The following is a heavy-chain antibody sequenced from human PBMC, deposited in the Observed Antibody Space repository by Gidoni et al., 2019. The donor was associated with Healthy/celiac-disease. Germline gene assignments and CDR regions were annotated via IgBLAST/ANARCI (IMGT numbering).Heavy chain of an antibody. V-gene: IGHV3-66*02. J-gene: IGHJ4*02. CDR3: ARGAYCGGDCYSDY. D-gene: IGHD2-21*02. CDR2: IYSGGST. Sequence: EVQLVESGGGLVQPGGSLRLSCAASGFPVSSNYMSWVRQAPGKGLEWVSVIYSGGSTYYADSVKGRFTISRDNSKNTLYLQMNSLRAEDTAVYYCARGAYCGGDCYSDYWGQGTLVTVSS. CDR1: GFPVSSNY.